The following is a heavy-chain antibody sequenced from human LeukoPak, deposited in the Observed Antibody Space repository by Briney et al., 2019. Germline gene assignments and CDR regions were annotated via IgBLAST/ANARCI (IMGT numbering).Heavy chain of an antibody. D-gene: IGHD5-24*01. V-gene: IGHV3-21*01. CDR1: GFTFSSYS. CDR3: ARDRGMATVPDY. Sequence: PGGSLRLSCAASGFTFSSYSMNWVRQAPGKGLEWVSSISSSSSYIYYADSVKGRFTISRDNAKNSLYLQMNSLRAEDTAVYYCARDRGMATVPDYWGQGTLVTVSS. CDR2: ISSSSSYI. J-gene: IGHJ4*02.